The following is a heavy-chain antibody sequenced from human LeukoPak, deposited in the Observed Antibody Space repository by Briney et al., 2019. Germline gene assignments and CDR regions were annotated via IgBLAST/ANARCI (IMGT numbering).Heavy chain of an antibody. CDR1: GFTFSDEY. D-gene: IGHD6-13*01. CDR2: VSNSGSTI. J-gene: IGHJ3*02. Sequence: GRSLRLSCAASGFTFSDEYMSWIRQAPGKGLEWISCVSNSGSTIYYADSVKGRFTISRDNVKNSLYLQMNSLRVEDTAVYYCARDGAYSASNIWGQGTMVAVSS. CDR3: ARDGAYSASNI. V-gene: IGHV3-11*01.